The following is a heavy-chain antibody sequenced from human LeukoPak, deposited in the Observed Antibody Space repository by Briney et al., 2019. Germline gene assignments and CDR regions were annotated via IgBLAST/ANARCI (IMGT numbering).Heavy chain of an antibody. CDR1: GFTFSSYA. Sequence: PGGSLRLSCAASGFTFSSYAMSWVRQAPGKGLEWVSSISSSSSYIYYADSVKGRFTISRDNAKNSLYLQMNSLRAEDTAVYYCARLQSRFSRPVAFDIWGQETMVTVSS. J-gene: IGHJ3*02. D-gene: IGHD3-3*01. CDR2: ISSSSSYI. CDR3: ARLQSRFSRPVAFDI. V-gene: IGHV3-21*01.